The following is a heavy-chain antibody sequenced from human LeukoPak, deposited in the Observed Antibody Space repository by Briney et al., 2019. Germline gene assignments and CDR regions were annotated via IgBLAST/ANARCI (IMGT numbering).Heavy chain of an antibody. V-gene: IGHV3-23*01. Sequence: PGGSLRLSCAASGFTFSSHAMNWVRQAPGKGLEWVSFISGSGSSTHYADSVKGRFTISRDNSNNTLYLQINSLRADDTAAYYCAKGAQYDFWSGYTLEYFDVWGKGTLVTVSS. CDR2: ISGSGSST. CDR3: AKGAQYDFWSGYTLEYFDV. J-gene: IGHJ4*02. D-gene: IGHD3-3*01. CDR1: GFTFSSHA.